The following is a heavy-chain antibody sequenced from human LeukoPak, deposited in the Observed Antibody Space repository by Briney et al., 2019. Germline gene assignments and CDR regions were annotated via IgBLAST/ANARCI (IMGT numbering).Heavy chain of an antibody. CDR3: VIVRGYFDSSGSDY. CDR2: ITGNGGSA. J-gene: IGHJ4*02. CDR1: GFTFSSYT. Sequence: GGSLRLSCSASGFTFSSYTIHWVRQAPGKGLEFVSAITGNGGSAYYADSVKGRFTNSRDSSKNTVYLQMSSLRAEDTAVYSCVIVRGYFDSSGSDYWGQGTLVTVSS. V-gene: IGHV3-64D*06. D-gene: IGHD3-9*01.